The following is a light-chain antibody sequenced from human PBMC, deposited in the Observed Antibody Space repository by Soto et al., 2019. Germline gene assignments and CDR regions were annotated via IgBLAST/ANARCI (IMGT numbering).Light chain of an antibody. J-gene: IGKJ4*01. Sequence: EVVLTQSSATLSVSPGEGVTLSCKASQDIADTLDWYQHKPGQTPRLLIYDTSARATGVPSRFSGSRSGTEFTLTINSLQSEDFAIYYCQRYNNWPLTFGGGTKVDIK. CDR3: QRYNNWPLT. CDR1: QDIADT. V-gene: IGKV3-15*01. CDR2: DTS.